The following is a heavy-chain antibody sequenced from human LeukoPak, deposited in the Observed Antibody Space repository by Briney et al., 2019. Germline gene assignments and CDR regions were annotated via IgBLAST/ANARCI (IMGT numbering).Heavy chain of an antibody. CDR2: ISAYNGQT. CDR1: GFLLGRYG. Sequence: ASVKVSCKASGFLLGRYGVSWVRQAPGQGLEWVAWISAYNGQTKIADKLQGRVTLTADTSTNTVYMEVQNLRSDDTAVYFCAREGTYCGGVCDPLDHWGQGTLVTVSS. CDR3: AREGTYCGGVCDPLDH. D-gene: IGHD2-21*02. J-gene: IGHJ4*02. V-gene: IGHV1-18*04.